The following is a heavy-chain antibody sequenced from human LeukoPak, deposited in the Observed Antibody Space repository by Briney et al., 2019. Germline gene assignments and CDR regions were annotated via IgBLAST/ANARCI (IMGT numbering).Heavy chain of an antibody. D-gene: IGHD3-3*01. CDR1: GFTFSSYW. Sequence: SGGSLRLSCAASGFTFSSYWMHWVRQAPGKGLVWVSRINSDGSSTSYADSVKGRFTISSDNAKNTLYLQMNSLRAEDTAVYYCARDLENDYDFWSGYYTFDYWGQGTLVTVSS. CDR2: INSDGSST. V-gene: IGHV3-74*01. CDR3: ARDLENDYDFWSGYYTFDY. J-gene: IGHJ4*02.